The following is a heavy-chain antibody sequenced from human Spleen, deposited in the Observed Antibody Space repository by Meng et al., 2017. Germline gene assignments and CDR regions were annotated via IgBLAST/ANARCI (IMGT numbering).Heavy chain of an antibody. D-gene: IGHD4-17*01. CDR1: GVTFSDYY. J-gene: IGHJ4*02. V-gene: IGHV3-11*01. Sequence: QVQVVGVGGGLVQAGGSLRLSCGASGVTFSDYYMGWIRQASGKGLEWVSFISGSGATILYADSVKGRFTISRDNDKNSLSLQMNSLRAEDTAVYYCAKCSGDYGDYCPDFQYWGQGTLVTVSS. CDR2: ISGSGATI. CDR3: AKCSGDYGDYCPDFQY.